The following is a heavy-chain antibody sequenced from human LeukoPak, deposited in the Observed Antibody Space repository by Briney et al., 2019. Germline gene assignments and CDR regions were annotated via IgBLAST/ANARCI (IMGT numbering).Heavy chain of an antibody. CDR3: ARAGPWKGADY. J-gene: IGHJ4*02. Sequence: PSETLSLTCTVSGGSISSSSYYWGWIRQPPGKGLEWIGSIYYSGSTYYNPSLKSRVTISVDTSKNQFSLKLSSVTAADTAVYYCARAGPWKGADYWGQGTLVTVSS. V-gene: IGHV4-39*07. CDR2: IYYSGST. CDR1: GGSISSSSYY. D-gene: IGHD1-1*01.